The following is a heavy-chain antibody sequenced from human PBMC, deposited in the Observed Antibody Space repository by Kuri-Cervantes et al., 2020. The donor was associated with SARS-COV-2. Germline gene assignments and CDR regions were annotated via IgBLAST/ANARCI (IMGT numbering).Heavy chain of an antibody. J-gene: IGHJ6*02. CDR3: SRVVSATDGYHYYGMDV. CDR2: IWYDGSNK. Sequence: GESLKISCAASGFTFSSYGMHWVRQAPGKGLEWVAVIWYDGSNKYYADSVKGRFTVSRDNAKNMLYLQMNSLRAEDTAVYYCSRVVSATDGYHYYGMDVWGQGTTVTVSS. V-gene: IGHV3-33*01. D-gene: IGHD6-13*01. CDR1: GFTFSSYG.